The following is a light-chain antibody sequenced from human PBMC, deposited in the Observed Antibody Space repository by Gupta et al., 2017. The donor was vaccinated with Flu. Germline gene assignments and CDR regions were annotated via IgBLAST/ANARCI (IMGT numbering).Light chain of an antibody. CDR1: SSNIGRNT. CDR3: AAWDDSLKGYV. V-gene: IGLV1-44*01. J-gene: IGLJ1*01. Sequence: QSVLTQPPSASETPAQRVTMSCSGNSSNIGRNTVNWSQQLPGTAPKLLIYSDNQRPSGVPDRFSGSKSGTSASLAISGLQSEDEADYYCAAWDDSLKGYVFGTGTRVTVL. CDR2: SDN.